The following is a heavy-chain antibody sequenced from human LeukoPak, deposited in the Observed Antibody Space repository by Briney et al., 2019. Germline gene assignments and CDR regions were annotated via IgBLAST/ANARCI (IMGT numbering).Heavy chain of an antibody. Sequence: ASVKVSCKASGYTFTGCYMHWVRQAPGQGLEWMGWINPNSGGTNYAQKFQGRVTMTRDTSISTAYMELSRLRSDDTAVYYCARSRRSRGAAGTDSDYWGQGTLVTVSS. J-gene: IGHJ4*02. V-gene: IGHV1-2*02. CDR2: INPNSGGT. CDR3: ARSRRSRGAAGTDSDY. D-gene: IGHD6-13*01. CDR1: GYTFTGCY.